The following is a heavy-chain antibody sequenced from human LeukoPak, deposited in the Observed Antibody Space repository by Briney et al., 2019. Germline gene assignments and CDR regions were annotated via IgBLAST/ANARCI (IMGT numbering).Heavy chain of an antibody. CDR3: ARGQHDYVWGSYRYTRGFDY. CDR2: INQNGST. J-gene: IGHJ4*02. V-gene: IGHV4-34*01. Sequence: SETLSLTCDVYGESFSGYYWSWIRQPPGKGPEWIGEINQNGSTNYNPSLKSQVTISVDMSKNQFPQKLSSVIAADTAVYYCARGQHDYVWGSYRYTRGFDYWGQGTLVTVSS. D-gene: IGHD3-16*02. CDR1: GESFSGYY.